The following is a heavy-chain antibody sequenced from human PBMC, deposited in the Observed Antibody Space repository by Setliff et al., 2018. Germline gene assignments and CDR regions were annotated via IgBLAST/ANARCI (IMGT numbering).Heavy chain of an antibody. Sequence: ASVKVSCKASGYTFTTYGISWVRQAPGQGLEWMGWISADNGNTNYAQNLQGRVTMTTDTSTSTAYMELRSLRSDDMAIYYCARVRKNDDSNNWYGASYYSYHYAMDVWGLGTTVTVSS. V-gene: IGHV1-18*03. CDR3: ARVRKNDDSNNWYGASYYSYHYAMDV. CDR1: GYTFTTYG. CDR2: ISADNGNT. J-gene: IGHJ6*02. D-gene: IGHD6-13*01.